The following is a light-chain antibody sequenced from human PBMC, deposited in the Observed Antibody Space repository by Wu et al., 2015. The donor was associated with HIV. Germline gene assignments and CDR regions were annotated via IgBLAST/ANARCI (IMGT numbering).Light chain of an antibody. V-gene: IGKV1-5*03. CDR3: QQYNSYSGFT. Sequence: DIQMTQSPSTLSASVGDRVTITCRASQSISSWLAWYQQKPGKAPKLLIYKASSLESGVPSRFSGNGSGTEFTLTISSLQPDDFATYYCQQYNSYSGFTFGPGTKVDIK. CDR1: QSISSW. CDR2: KAS. J-gene: IGKJ3*01.